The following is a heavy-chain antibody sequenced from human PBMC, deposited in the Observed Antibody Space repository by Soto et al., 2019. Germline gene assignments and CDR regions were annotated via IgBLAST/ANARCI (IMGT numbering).Heavy chain of an antibody. V-gene: IGHV1-46*01. CDR2: INPSGGST. CDR3: ARDPSNYYGSGTYLDY. Sequence: VKVSCKPSGYTFTSYYMHWVQQAPGQGLEWMGIINPSGGSTSYAQKFQGRVTMTRDTSTSTVYMELSSLRSEDTAVYYCARDPSNYYGSGTYLDYWGQGTLVTVSS. CDR1: GYTFTSYY. J-gene: IGHJ4*02. D-gene: IGHD3-10*01.